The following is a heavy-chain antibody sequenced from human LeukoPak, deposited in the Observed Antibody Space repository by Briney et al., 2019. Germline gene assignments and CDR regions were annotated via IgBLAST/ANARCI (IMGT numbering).Heavy chain of an antibody. J-gene: IGHJ6*02. Sequence: GGSLRLSCAASGFTFSTYWMSWVRQAPGKGPEWVANIKQDGSEKYYVDSVKGRFTISRDNAKNSLYLQMNSLRAEDTAVYYCARDPSSGWYVDYYYYGMDVWGQGTTVTVSS. CDR1: GFTFSTYW. D-gene: IGHD6-19*01. CDR2: IKQDGSEK. CDR3: ARDPSSGWYVDYYYYGMDV. V-gene: IGHV3-7*01.